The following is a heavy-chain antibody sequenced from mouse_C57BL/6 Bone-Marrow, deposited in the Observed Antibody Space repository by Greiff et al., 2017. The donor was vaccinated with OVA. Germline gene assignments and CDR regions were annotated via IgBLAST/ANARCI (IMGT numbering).Heavy chain of an antibody. CDR3: TITTVVAGDFDV. CDR1: GFNIKDDY. J-gene: IGHJ1*03. CDR2: IDPENGDT. D-gene: IGHD1-1*01. Sequence: VQLQQSGAELVRPGASVKLSCTASGFNIKDDYMHWVKQRPEQGLEWIGWIDPENGDTEYASKFQGKATITADTSSNTAYLQLSSLTSEDTAVYYCTITTVVAGDFDVWGTGTTVTVSS. V-gene: IGHV14-4*01.